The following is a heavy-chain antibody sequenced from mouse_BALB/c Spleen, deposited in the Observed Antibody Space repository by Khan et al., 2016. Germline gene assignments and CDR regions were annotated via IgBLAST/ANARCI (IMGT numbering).Heavy chain of an antibody. CDR1: GYTFTSYW. CDR3: ARRFGTTVSFDY. CDR2: IYPGDGDT. D-gene: IGHD1-1*01. Sequence: QVQLQQSGAELARPGASVKLSCKASGYTFTSYWMQWVQQRPGQGLEWIGAIYPGDGDTRYTQKFKGKATLTADKSSSTAYMQLSSLASEDSAVYYCARRFGTTVSFDYWGQGTTLTVSS. V-gene: IGHV1-87*01. J-gene: IGHJ2*01.